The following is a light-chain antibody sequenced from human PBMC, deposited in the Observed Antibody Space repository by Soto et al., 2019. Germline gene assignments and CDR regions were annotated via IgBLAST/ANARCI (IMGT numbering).Light chain of an antibody. CDR2: YDD. CDR3: AAWDDRLKAVI. J-gene: IGLJ2*01. V-gene: IGLV1-36*01. Sequence: QSVLTQPPSVSGAPRQRVTISCYGSSSNIGNYAVEWYQQLPGKAPKVLVYYDDLLPPGVSDRFSGSKSGTSASLAISGLQYEDVADYYCAAWDDRLKAVIFGGRTKLTAL. CDR1: SSNIGNYA.